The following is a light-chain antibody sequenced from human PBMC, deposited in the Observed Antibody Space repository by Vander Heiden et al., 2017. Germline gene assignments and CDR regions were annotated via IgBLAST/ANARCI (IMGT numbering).Light chain of an antibody. V-gene: IGKV1-39*01. CDR1: QSISSY. CDR2: AAS. J-gene: IGKJ4*01. CDR3: QQSDSTPRT. Sequence: DIQMTQTPSSLSASVGDRVTIPCRASQSISSYLNWYQQKPGKAPKLLFYAASSLQSGVPSRFSGSGSGTDFTLTISSLQPEDFATYYCQQSDSTPRTFGGGTKVEIK.